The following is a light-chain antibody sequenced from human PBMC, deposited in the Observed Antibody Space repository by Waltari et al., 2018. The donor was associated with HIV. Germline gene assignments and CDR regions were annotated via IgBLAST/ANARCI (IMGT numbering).Light chain of an antibody. CDR3: AAWDDSLNAYV. CDR2: SNN. V-gene: IGLV1-44*01. Sequence: QSVLTQPPSASGTPGQRVTVSCSGSRSNIESNPVNWYQHLPQTPPKLLIFSNNRRPRWCPDGFSGSKSGTSASLAISGLQSEDEADYYCAAWDDSLNAYVFGTGTKVTVL. J-gene: IGLJ1*01. CDR1: RSNIESNP.